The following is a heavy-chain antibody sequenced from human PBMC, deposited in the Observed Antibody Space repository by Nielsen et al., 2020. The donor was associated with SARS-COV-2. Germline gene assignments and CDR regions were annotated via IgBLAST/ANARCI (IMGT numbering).Heavy chain of an antibody. CDR3: ARGARN. V-gene: IGHV4-31*03. CDR2: ILYNGTT. J-gene: IGHJ4*02. Sequence: SETLSLTCTVSGGSISGYYWSWIRQFPGKGLEWIGYILYNGTTYYSWPLKSRLTISLDTSKNQFSLKLASVTVADTAAYYCARGARNWGQGALVTVAS. CDR1: GGSISGYY.